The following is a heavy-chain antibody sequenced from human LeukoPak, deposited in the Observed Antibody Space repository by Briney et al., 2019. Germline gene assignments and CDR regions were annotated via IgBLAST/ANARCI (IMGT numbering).Heavy chain of an antibody. V-gene: IGHV3-23*01. CDR3: AKGQWFGESSRGMDV. D-gene: IGHD3-10*01. Sequence: GGSLRLSCAASGFTFSSYAMSWARQAPGKGLEWVSAISGSGGSTYYADSVKGRFTISRDNSKNTLYLQMNSLRAEDTAVYCCAKGQWFGESSRGMDVWGQGTTVTVSS. J-gene: IGHJ6*02. CDR1: GFTFSSYA. CDR2: ISGSGGST.